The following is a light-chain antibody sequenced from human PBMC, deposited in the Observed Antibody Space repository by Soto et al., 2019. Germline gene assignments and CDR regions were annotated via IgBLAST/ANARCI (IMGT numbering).Light chain of an antibody. CDR3: QQLDTFLLT. Sequence: DIQMTQSPSSLSASVGDRVTITCRASQDISIYLGWYRQKPGKAPKLLIYAASTLQSGVPSRFSGSGSGTDFTLTISSLQPEDFATYYCQQLDTFLLTFGGGTKVEIK. CDR1: QDISIY. CDR2: AAS. J-gene: IGKJ4*01. V-gene: IGKV1-9*01.